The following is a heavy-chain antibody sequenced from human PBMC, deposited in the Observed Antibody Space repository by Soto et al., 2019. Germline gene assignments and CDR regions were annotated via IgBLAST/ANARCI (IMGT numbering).Heavy chain of an antibody. CDR1: GYSFTSYW. D-gene: IGHD6-25*01. J-gene: IGHJ4*02. V-gene: IGHV5-10-1*01. Sequence: GECLKGSCMGSGYSFTSYWISWVRQMPGKGLEWMGRIDPSDSYTNYSPSFQGHVTISADKSISTAYLQWSSLKASDTAMYYCARLTVSSAGAGVDYWGQGTLVTVSS. CDR3: ARLTVSSAGAGVDY. CDR2: IDPSDSYT.